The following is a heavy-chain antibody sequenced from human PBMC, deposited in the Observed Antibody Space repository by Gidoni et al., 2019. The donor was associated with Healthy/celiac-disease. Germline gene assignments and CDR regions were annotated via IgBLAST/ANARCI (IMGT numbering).Heavy chain of an antibody. D-gene: IGHD6-13*01. V-gene: IGHV4-59*01. CDR2: IYYSGST. J-gene: IGHJ5*02. Sequence: QVQLQESGPGLAKPSETLSLTCTASGGSISRYYWSWIRQPPGKGLEWIGYIYYSGSTNYNPSLKSRVTISVDTSKNQFSLKLSSVTAADTAVYYCAREVYSSSWYPRPWFDPWGQGTLVTVSS. CDR3: AREVYSSSWYPRPWFDP. CDR1: GGSISRYY.